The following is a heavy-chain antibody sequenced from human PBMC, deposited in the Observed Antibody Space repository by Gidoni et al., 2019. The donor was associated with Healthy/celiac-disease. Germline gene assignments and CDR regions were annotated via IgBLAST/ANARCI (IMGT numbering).Heavy chain of an antibody. CDR2: ISSSGSTI. CDR3: ARDMGATFFFPRIYFDY. CDR1: GFPFSSYE. Sequence: EVQLVESGGGLVQPGGSLRLSCAASGFPFSSYEMNWVRQAPGKGLEWVSYISSSGSTIYYADSVKGRFTISRDNAKNSLYLQMNSLRAEDTAVYYCARDMGATFFFPRIYFDYWGQGTLVTVSS. D-gene: IGHD1-26*01. V-gene: IGHV3-48*03. J-gene: IGHJ4*02.